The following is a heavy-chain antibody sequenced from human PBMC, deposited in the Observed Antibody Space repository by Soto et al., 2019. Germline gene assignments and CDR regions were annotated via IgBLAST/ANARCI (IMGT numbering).Heavy chain of an antibody. CDR1: GDAITTNKYY. D-gene: IGHD4-4*01. J-gene: IGHJ3*02. CDR3: ARHALQECAFDI. V-gene: IGHV4-39*06. Sequence: PSETLSLSCTVSGDAITTNKYYGGWIRQPPGKGLEWIGTINYTERTHDNPPLTSRVTISVDTSKNQFPLKLSSVTAADTALYYCARHALQECAFDIWGQGTMVTVSS. CDR2: INYTERT.